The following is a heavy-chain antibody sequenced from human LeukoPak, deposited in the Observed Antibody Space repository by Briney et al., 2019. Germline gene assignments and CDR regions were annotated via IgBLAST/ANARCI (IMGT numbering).Heavy chain of an antibody. CDR1: GHTLPVLS. CDR3: ATVDHRANLPAVAVAGPSNS. V-gene: IGHV1-24*01. Sequence: ASVRVSCRVSGHTLPVLSTHGVRQAPGKGREWRGGFHPEDGDTIHAQKFQGRVTMTEDTSTDTAYMELSSLRSEDTAVYYCATVDHRANLPAVAVAGPSNSWGQGTLVTVSS. CDR2: FHPEDGDT. D-gene: IGHD6-19*01. J-gene: IGHJ4*02.